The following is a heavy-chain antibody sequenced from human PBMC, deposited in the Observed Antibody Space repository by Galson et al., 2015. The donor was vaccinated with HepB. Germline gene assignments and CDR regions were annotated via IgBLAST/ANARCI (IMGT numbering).Heavy chain of an antibody. CDR3: ARGAFASEAPRASGWFDS. Sequence: SLRLSCAPSGLTVSSNELSWVRQAPGKGLEWVSVIYRDGDTDYADSVKGRFTISRDNSGNTLYLQLNSLSTEDTAVYYCARGAFASEAPRASGWFDSWGQGTLVTVSS. CDR1: GLTVSSNE. CDR2: IYRDGDT. V-gene: IGHV3-53*01. J-gene: IGHJ5*01. D-gene: IGHD3-3*02.